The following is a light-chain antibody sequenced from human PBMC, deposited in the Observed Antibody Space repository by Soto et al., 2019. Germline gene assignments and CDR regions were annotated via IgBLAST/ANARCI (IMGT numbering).Light chain of an antibody. J-gene: IGKJ1*01. CDR1: QGIRND. Sequence: DIQMPQSSSSVSASVGDSVTITCRASQGIRNDLGWYQQKPGKDPKSLIYAASSLQSGVPSRFSGSGSGTEFTPTISRLQPEDLATYYCLQQNSYTWTVGQGTKVDIK. CDR3: LQQNSYTWT. V-gene: IGKV1-17*01. CDR2: AAS.